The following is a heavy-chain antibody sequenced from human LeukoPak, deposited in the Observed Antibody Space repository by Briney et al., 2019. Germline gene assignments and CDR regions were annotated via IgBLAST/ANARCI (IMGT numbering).Heavy chain of an antibody. CDR2: IYYTGST. D-gene: IGHD4-23*01. V-gene: IGHV4-39*01. Sequence: SETLSLTCTVSGGSISTSSYYWGWIRQPPGKGLEWVGSIYYTGSTHYNPSLKSRVTISVDTSKKQFSLKLTSVTPEDTAVYYCARSGGHDAFDIWGQGTMVTVSS. CDR3: ARSGGHDAFDI. J-gene: IGHJ3*02. CDR1: GGSISTSSYY.